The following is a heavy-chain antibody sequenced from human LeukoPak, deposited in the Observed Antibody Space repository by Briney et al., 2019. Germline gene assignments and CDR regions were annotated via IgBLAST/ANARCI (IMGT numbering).Heavy chain of an antibody. V-gene: IGHV6-1*01. CDR1: GDSVSSNSAA. D-gene: IGHD4-23*01. J-gene: IGHJ4*02. Sequence: SQTLSLTCAISGDSVSSNSAAWNWLRQSPSRGLEWLGRTYYRSRWYNDNAVSVKSRITINPDTSKNQFSLQPNSVAPEYTAVYYCTKLHGFWGQGTLVTVAS. CDR2: TYYRSRWYN. CDR3: TKLHGF.